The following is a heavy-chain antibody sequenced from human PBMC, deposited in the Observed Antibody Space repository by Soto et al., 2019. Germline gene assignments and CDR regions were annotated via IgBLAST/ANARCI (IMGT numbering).Heavy chain of an antibody. Sequence: GGSLRLSCAASGFTFRNYAMSWVRQSPGKGLEWVSAISGSGGSTFYADSVRDRFTISRDNSKNTLYLQMNSLRAEDTAVYYCAKDRRGIVVVVTATGLFDYWGQGALVTVSS. CDR3: AKDRRGIVVVVTATGLFDY. V-gene: IGHV3-23*01. D-gene: IGHD2-15*01. J-gene: IGHJ4*02. CDR2: ISGSGGST. CDR1: GFTFRNYA.